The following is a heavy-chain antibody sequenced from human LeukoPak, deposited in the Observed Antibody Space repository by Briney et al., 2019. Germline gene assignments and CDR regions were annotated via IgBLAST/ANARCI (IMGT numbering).Heavy chain of an antibody. CDR2: IDPNNGGT. V-gene: IGHV1-2*02. CDR3: ARVLPSDY. J-gene: IGHJ4*02. CDR1: GYTFTGNY. Sequence: ASVKVSCKASGYTFTGNYMHWVRQAPGQGLEWMGWIDPNNGGTNYAQKFQGRVTMTRDTSISTAYMELYSLRSDDTAVYYCARVLPSDYWGQGTLVTVPS.